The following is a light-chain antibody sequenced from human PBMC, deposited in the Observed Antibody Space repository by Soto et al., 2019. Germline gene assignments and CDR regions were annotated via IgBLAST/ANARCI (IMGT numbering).Light chain of an antibody. CDR1: QSIGIY. CDR3: QQSYISHT. CDR2: AAS. Sequence: DIQMTQSPSSLSASVGDRVTITCRASQSIGIYLNWYQQKPGQAPKLLIYAASSLQSGVPSRFGGSGSGTDFTLTISSLQPEDFATYYCQQSYISHTFGGGNKVDIK. J-gene: IGKJ4*01. V-gene: IGKV1-39*01.